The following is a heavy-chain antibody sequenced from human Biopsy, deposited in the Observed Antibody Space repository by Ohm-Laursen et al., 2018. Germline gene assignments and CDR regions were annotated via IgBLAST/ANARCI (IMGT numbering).Heavy chain of an antibody. CDR2: INCKTGAT. CDR3: ARDPLNGHKHFDY. CDR1: SYTFTDYN. Sequence: ASVTVSCKASSYTFTDYNIHWMRQAPGHGLEWLGYINCKTGATNYAQKFQGTVTMTRDTSISTAYLALGSLRSADTAIYYCARDPLNGHKHFDYWGQGSLVTVSS. V-gene: IGHV1-2*02. D-gene: IGHD2-8*01. J-gene: IGHJ4*02.